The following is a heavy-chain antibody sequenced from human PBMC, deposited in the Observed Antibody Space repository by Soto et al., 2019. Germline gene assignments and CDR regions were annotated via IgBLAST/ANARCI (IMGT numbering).Heavy chain of an antibody. CDR2: IWYDGSNK. CDR1: GFTFSSYG. CDR3: ARDLYDILTGSVGDAFDI. V-gene: IGHV3-33*01. Sequence: QVQLVESGGGVVQPGRSLRLSCAASGFTFSSYGMHWVRQAPGKGLEWVAVIWYDGSNKYYADSVKGRFTISRDNSKNTLYLQMNSLRAEDPAVYYCARDLYDILTGSVGDAFDIWGQGTMVTVSS. J-gene: IGHJ3*02. D-gene: IGHD3-9*01.